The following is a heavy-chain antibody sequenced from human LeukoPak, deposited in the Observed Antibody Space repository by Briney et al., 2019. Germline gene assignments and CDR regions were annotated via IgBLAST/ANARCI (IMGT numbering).Heavy chain of an antibody. J-gene: IGHJ1*01. CDR1: GFTVSSNY. Sequence: GGSLRLSCAASGFTVSSNYMSWVRQAPGEGLEWVSVIYSGGSTYYADSVKGRFTISRDNSKNTLYLQMNSLRAEDTAVYYCARAADYGDYFAGFEYFQHWGQGTLVTVSS. D-gene: IGHD4-17*01. CDR2: IYSGGST. V-gene: IGHV3-66*01. CDR3: ARAADYGDYFAGFEYFQH.